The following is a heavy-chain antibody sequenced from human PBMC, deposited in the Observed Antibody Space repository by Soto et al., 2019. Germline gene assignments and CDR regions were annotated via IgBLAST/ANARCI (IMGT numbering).Heavy chain of an antibody. CDR1: GFTFSSYS. D-gene: IGHD3-9*01. CDR2: ISSSSSTI. V-gene: IGHV3-48*01. Sequence: EVQLVESGGGLVQPGGSLRLSCAASGFTFSSYSMNWVRQAPGKGLEWVSFISSSSSTIFYADSVKGRFTISRDNAKNSLYLQTNRLRAEATAMYYCARGENDILTGYLNWFDPWGQGTLVTVSS. J-gene: IGHJ5*02. CDR3: ARGENDILTGYLNWFDP.